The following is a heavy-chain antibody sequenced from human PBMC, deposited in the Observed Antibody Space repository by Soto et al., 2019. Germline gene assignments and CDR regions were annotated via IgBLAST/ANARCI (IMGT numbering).Heavy chain of an antibody. Sequence: NWVRQAPGQGLEWMGWISTYNGNTKYAQKLQGRVTMTTDTSTSTAYMELRSLRPDDTAVFYCAREMVRGVGSDYWGQGTLVTVSS. J-gene: IGHJ4*02. CDR2: ISTYNGNT. D-gene: IGHD3-10*01. V-gene: IGHV1-18*01. CDR3: AREMVRGVGSDY.